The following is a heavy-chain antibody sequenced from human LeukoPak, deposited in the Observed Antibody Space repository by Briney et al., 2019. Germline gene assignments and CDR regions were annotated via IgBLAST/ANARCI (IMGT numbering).Heavy chain of an antibody. CDR3: VELGITMIGGV. CDR1: AFSFSNYN. D-gene: IGHD3-10*02. Sequence: PGGSLRLSCAASAFSFSNYNMNWVRQAPGKGLEWVSSISSISSYIYYADAVKGRFTISRDNAKISLYLQMNSLRAEDTAVYYCVELGITMIGGVWGKGTTVTISS. CDR2: ISSISSYI. J-gene: IGHJ6*04. V-gene: IGHV3-21*01.